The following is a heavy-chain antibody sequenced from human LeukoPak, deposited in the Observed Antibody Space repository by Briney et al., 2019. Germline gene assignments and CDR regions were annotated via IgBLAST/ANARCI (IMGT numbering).Heavy chain of an antibody. J-gene: IGHJ6*03. D-gene: IGHD6-6*01. CDR2: ISSNSSYI. V-gene: IGHV3-21*01. CDR3: ARLSIAAPKHGYYYYYYMDV. CDR1: GFTFSSYS. Sequence: GGSLRLSCAASGFTFSSYSMDWVRQAPGKGLEWVSSISSNSSYIYYADSVKGRFTISRDDAKNSLYLKMNSLRAEDTAVYYCARLSIAAPKHGYYYYYYMDVWGKGTTVTVSS.